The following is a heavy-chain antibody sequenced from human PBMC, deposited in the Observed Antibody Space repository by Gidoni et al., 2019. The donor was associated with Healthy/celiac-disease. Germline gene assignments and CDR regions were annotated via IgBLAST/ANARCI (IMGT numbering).Heavy chain of an antibody. CDR1: GVTFSSYA. V-gene: IGHV1-69*01. CDR2: IIPIFGTA. D-gene: IGHD1-26*01. Sequence: QMQLVQSGAEVKKPGSSVKVSCKASGVTFSSYAIRWVRQAPGQGLEWMGGIIPIFGTANYAQKFQGRVTITADESTSTAYMEMSSLRSEDTAVYYCAREIRATRGLAHNWFDPWGQGTLVTVSS. CDR3: AREIRATRGLAHNWFDP. J-gene: IGHJ5*02.